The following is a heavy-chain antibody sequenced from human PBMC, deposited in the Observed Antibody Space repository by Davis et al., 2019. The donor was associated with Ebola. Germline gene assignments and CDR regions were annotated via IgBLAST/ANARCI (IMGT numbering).Heavy chain of an antibody. J-gene: IGHJ4*02. CDR3: ATCGFCVSTSGVDY. Sequence: GESLKISCAGSGFPFRSYGLHWVRQAPGKGLQWVSSVSSGSLHIFYADSVKGRFTVSKDNPKNTLYLQMNNLRGDDTAVYYCATCGFCVSTSGVDYWGQGTLVTVSS. D-gene: IGHD5/OR15-5a*01. CDR2: VSSGSLHI. CDR1: GFPFRSYG. V-gene: IGHV3-21*04.